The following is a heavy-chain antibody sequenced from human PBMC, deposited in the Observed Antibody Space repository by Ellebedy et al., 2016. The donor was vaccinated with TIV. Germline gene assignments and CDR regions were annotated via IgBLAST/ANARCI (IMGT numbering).Heavy chain of an antibody. J-gene: IGHJ4*02. CDR1: GFTFSRYD. D-gene: IGHD5-24*01. Sequence: GESLKISCEASGFTFSRYDMHWVRQTAGKGLEWLAAIDAGGGTYYPGSVKGRFTISRDNGKNSLYLQVNSLRAEDTAVYYCARATSGFDYWGQGALATVSS. CDR3: ARATSGFDY. V-gene: IGHV3-13*01. CDR2: IDAGGGT.